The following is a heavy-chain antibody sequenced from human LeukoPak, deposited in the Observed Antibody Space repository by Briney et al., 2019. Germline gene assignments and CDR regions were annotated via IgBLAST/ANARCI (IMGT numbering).Heavy chain of an antibody. J-gene: IGHJ6*02. CDR3: ARGGTSGNQWLVLGYYYYGMDV. CDR2: ISSSGSTI. Sequence: PGGSLRLSCAASGFTFSDYYISWIRQAPGEGLEWVSYISSSGSTIYYADSVKGRFTISRDNAKNSLYLQMNSLRAEDTAVYYCARGGTSGNQWLVLGYYYYGMDVWGQGTTVTVSS. D-gene: IGHD6-19*01. CDR1: GFTFSDYY. V-gene: IGHV3-11*01.